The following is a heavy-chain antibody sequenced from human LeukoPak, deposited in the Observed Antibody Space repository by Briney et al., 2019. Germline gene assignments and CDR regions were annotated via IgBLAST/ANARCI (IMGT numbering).Heavy chain of an antibody. CDR3: ARDRLKLVVVVAATYYYYYGMDV. Sequence: GGSLRLSCAASGFTFSSYGMHWVRQAPGKGLEWVAVISYDGSNKYYADSVKGRFTISRDNSKNTLYLQMNSLRAEDTAVYYCARDRLKLVVVVAATYYYYYGMDVWGQGTTVTVSS. CDR1: GFTFSSYG. J-gene: IGHJ6*02. V-gene: IGHV3-30*19. D-gene: IGHD2-15*01. CDR2: ISYDGSNK.